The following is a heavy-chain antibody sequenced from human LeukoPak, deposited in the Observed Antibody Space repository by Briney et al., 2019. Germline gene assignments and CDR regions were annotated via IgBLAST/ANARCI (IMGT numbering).Heavy chain of an antibody. V-gene: IGHV1-2*06. CDR1: GYTFTDYY. D-gene: IGHD6-19*01. J-gene: IGHJ4*02. CDR2: INPNSGGT. Sequence: ASVKVSCKASGYTFTDYYMHWMRQAPGQGLEWMGRINPNSGGTNYAQKFQGRVTVTMDTSISTAYMELSRLKSDDTAVYYCARGIAGYSSGHYFDYWGQGTLVTVSS. CDR3: ARGIAGYSSGHYFDY.